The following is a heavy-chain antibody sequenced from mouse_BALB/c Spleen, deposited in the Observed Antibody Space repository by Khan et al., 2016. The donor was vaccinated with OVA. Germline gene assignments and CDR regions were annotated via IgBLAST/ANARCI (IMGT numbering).Heavy chain of an antibody. Sequence: EVKLLESGGGLVQPGGSLKLSCAASGFDFSRYWMSWVRQAPGKGLEWIGEINTDSSRINYTPSLKDKFSISRDNAKNTLYLQMSKVISADTCVYCCARLYYPGYFDYWGQGTTLTVSS. V-gene: IGHV4-1*02. J-gene: IGHJ2*01. CDR1: GFDFSRYW. D-gene: IGHD1-1*01. CDR2: INTDSSRI. CDR3: ARLYYPGYFDY.